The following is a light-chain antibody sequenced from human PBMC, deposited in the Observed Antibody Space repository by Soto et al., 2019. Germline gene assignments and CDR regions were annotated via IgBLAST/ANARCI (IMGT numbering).Light chain of an antibody. J-gene: IGKJ2*01. V-gene: IGKV3-15*01. CDR2: GAS. CDR3: QQYNKWPHWT. CDR1: QSVSSS. Sequence: EIVMTQSPATLSVSPGERATLSCRASQSVSSSLAWYQQKPGQAPRLLIYGASTRATGIPARFSGSGSGTEVTLTLSSLQSEDFAVYYCQQYNKWPHWTFGQGTKLEIK.